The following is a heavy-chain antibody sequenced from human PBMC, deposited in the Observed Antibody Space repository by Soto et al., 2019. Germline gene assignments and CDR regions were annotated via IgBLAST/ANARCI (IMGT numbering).Heavy chain of an antibody. CDR2: LSWDGGTT. V-gene: IGHV3-43*01. J-gene: IGHJ4*02. D-gene: IGHD5-12*01. Sequence: EVMLEESGGAVVQPGGSLRLSCVVSGFTFEEHPIHWVRQAPGKGLEWIYLLSWDGGTTYYAESVKGRFTISRDSGTNSVFLQMDSLRSEDTALYYCTRVQKKYRTTSCVDFDSWGQGTQVTVSS. CDR1: GFTFEEHP. CDR3: TRVQKKYRTTSCVDFDS.